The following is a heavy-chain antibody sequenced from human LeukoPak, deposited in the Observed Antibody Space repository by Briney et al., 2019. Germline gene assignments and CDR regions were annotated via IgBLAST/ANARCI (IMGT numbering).Heavy chain of an antibody. D-gene: IGHD1-7*01. V-gene: IGHV3-23*01. Sequence: GGSLRLSCTASGFTLRMYAMSWVRQAPGRGLEWVSTISGDGGGTFYADSVKGRSTISRENSKHTLSLQMHGLRADDTALYYCAKDRIPGTGTLLGFWGEGTLVTVSS. CDR3: AKDRIPGTGTLLGF. CDR2: ISGDGGGT. CDR1: GFTLRMYA. J-gene: IGHJ4*02.